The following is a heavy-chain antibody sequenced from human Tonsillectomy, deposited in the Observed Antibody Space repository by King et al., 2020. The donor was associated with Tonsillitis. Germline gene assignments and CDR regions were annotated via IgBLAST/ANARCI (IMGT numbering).Heavy chain of an antibody. CDR1: GGSFSGYY. J-gene: IGHJ4*02. Sequence: VQLQQWGAGLLKPSETLSLTCAVYGGSFSGYYWSWIRQPPGKGLEWIGEINHSGSTNYNPSLKSRVTISVDTSKNQFSLKLSSVTAADTAVYYWARGSYKRGSGSYLLDYWGQGTLVTVSS. CDR2: INHSGST. V-gene: IGHV4-34*01. CDR3: ARGSYKRGSGSYLLDY. D-gene: IGHD3-10*01.